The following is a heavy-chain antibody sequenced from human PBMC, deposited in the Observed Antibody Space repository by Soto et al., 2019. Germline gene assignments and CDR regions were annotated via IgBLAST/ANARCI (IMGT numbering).Heavy chain of an antibody. J-gene: IGHJ6*02. CDR3: ASPWSGAIQQGKNYYYGMDV. Sequence: GGSLRLSCAASGFTVSSNYMSWVRQAPGKGLEWVSVIYSGGSTYYADSVKGRFTISRDNSKNTLYLQMNSLRAEDTAVYYCASPWSGAIQQGKNYYYGMDVWGQGTTVTVSS. CDR1: GFTVSSNY. CDR2: IYSGGST. D-gene: IGHD3-3*01. V-gene: IGHV3-53*01.